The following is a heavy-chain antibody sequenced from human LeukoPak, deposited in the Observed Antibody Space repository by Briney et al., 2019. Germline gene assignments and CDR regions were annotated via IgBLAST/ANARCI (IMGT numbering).Heavy chain of an antibody. J-gene: IGHJ3*02. D-gene: IGHD1-26*01. CDR1: GFTFSSYW. CDR3: AREGGIYYHAFDI. Sequence: PGGSLRLSCAASGFTFSSYWMTWVRQAPGKGLEWVANIKQDGSEKYYVDSVRGRFTISRDNTKNSLYLQMNSLRAEDTAVYYCAREGGIYYHAFDIWGQGTMVTVSS. CDR2: IKQDGSEK. V-gene: IGHV3-7*01.